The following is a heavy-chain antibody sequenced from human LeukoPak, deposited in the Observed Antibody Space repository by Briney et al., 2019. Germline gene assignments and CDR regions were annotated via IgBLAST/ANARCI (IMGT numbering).Heavy chain of an antibody. Sequence: SVKVSCKASGYTFTSYYMHWVRQAPGQGLEWMGGIIPIFGTANYAQKFQGRVTITADKSTSTAYMELSSLRSEDTAVYYCARAPYYGSAFSFDYWGRGTLVTVSS. V-gene: IGHV1-69*06. CDR3: ARAPYYGSAFSFDY. J-gene: IGHJ4*02. D-gene: IGHD3-10*01. CDR2: IIPIFGTA. CDR1: GYTFTSYY.